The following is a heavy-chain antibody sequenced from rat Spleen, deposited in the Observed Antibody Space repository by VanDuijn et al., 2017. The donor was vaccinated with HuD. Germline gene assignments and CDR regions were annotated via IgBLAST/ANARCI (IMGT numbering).Heavy chain of an antibody. CDR1: GFTFNNYW. Sequence: EVQLVESGGGLVQPGRSLKLSCVASGFTFNNYWMTWIRQAPGKGLEWVASISNSGGSTYYRDSVKGRFTISRDNAKSTLYLQMDSLRSEDTATYYCATDPYYSGLDYWGQGTLVTVSS. CDR2: ISNSGGST. CDR3: ATDPYYSGLDY. V-gene: IGHV5-31*01. J-gene: IGHJ3*01. D-gene: IGHD1-1*01.